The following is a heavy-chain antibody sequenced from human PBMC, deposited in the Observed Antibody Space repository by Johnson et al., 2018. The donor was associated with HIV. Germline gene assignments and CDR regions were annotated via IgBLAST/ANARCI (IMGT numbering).Heavy chain of an antibody. V-gene: IGHV3-30*03. Sequence: QVQLVESGGGVVQPGRSLRLSCAASGFTFGSYGIHWVRQAPGKGLEWVAVISYDGSNKYYADSVKGRFTISRDNSKNTLYLQMNSLRAEDTAVYYCARDRPYYYDSSGLAPHDAFDIWGQGTMITVSS. J-gene: IGHJ3*02. CDR3: ARDRPYYYDSSGLAPHDAFDI. CDR1: GFTFGSYG. D-gene: IGHD3-22*01. CDR2: ISYDGSNK.